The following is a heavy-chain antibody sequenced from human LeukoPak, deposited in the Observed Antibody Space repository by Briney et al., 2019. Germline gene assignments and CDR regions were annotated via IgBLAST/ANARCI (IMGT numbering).Heavy chain of an antibody. V-gene: IGHV4-59*11. CDR3: ARTGLRSPDAFDI. Sequence: SETLSLTCTVSGGSISSHYWSWIRHPPGKGLEWIGYIYYSGSTNYNPSLKSRVTISVDTSKNQFSLKLSSVTAADTAVYYCARTGLRSPDAFDIWGQGTMVTVSS. J-gene: IGHJ3*02. CDR1: GGSISSHY. CDR2: IYYSGST. D-gene: IGHD5-12*01.